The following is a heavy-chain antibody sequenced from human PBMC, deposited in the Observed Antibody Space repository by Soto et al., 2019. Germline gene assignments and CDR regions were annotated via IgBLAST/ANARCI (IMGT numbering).Heavy chain of an antibody. J-gene: IGHJ5*02. V-gene: IGHV2-26*01. CDR3: ARRHLAVAVSPWFDP. D-gene: IGHD6-19*01. CDR1: GLSITDSEMG. Sequence: QVTLKESGPVLVKPTETLTLRCTVSGLSITDSEMGVSWIRQPPGQPLEWLAHIDSSGEKSYRTFPTSRLAISKDTSKSQIVLTMTNMDPADTATYYCARRHLAVAVSPWFDPWGQGIPVTVSS. CDR2: IDSSGEK.